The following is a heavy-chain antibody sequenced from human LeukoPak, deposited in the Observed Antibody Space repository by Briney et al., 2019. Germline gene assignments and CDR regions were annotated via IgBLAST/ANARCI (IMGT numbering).Heavy chain of an antibody. J-gene: IGHJ6*04. D-gene: IGHD2-2*02. Sequence: GGSLRLSCAATGFTFSSYEMNWVRQAPGKGLEWVSYISSSGSTIHYADSVKGRFTISRDNAKNSLYLQMNSLRAEDTAVYYCARDLGYCTSTSCYSLYGMDVWGKGTTVTVSS. CDR2: ISSSGSTI. V-gene: IGHV3-48*03. CDR3: ARDLGYCTSTSCYSLYGMDV. CDR1: GFTFSSYE.